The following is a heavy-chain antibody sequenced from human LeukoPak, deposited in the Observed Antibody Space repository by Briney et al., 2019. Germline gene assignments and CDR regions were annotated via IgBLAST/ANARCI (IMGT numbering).Heavy chain of an antibody. V-gene: IGHV3-43*02. CDR1: GFTFDDYA. Sequence: SGGSLRLSCAASGFTFDDYAMHWVRQAPGKGLEWVSLISGDGDTTYYADSVKGRFTISRDNSKNSLSLQMNSLRTEDTAFYYCAKGGHYDSRDAIDYWGRGTLVTVSS. J-gene: IGHJ4*02. CDR3: AKGGHYDSRDAIDY. CDR2: ISGDGDTT. D-gene: IGHD3-22*01.